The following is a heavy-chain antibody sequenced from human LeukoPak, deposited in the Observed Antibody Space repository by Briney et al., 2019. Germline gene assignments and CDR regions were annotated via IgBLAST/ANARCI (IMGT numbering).Heavy chain of an antibody. V-gene: IGHV1-2*02. J-gene: IGHJ1*01. Sequence: GASVKVSCKASGYTFTGYYMHWVRQAPGQGLEWMGWINPNSGGTNYAQKFQGRVTMTRDTSISTAYMELSRLRSDDTAVYYCARDLFSSSWYQDFQHWGQGTLVTVSS. CDR1: GYTFTGYY. D-gene: IGHD6-13*01. CDR2: INPNSGGT. CDR3: ARDLFSSSWYQDFQH.